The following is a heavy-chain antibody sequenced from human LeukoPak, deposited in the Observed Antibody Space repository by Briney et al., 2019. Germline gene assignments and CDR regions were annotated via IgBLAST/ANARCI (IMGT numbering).Heavy chain of an antibody. CDR3: ARVHYDFWSGYYTQDY. CDR2: IYHSGST. CDR1: GYSISSGYY. V-gene: IGHV4-38-2*02. J-gene: IGHJ4*02. D-gene: IGHD3-3*01. Sequence: PSETLSLTCTVSGYSISSGYYWGWIRQPPGKGLEWIGSIYHSGSTYYNPSLKSRVTISVDTSKNQFSLKLSSVTAADTAVYYCARVHYDFWSGYYTQDYWGQGTLVTVSS.